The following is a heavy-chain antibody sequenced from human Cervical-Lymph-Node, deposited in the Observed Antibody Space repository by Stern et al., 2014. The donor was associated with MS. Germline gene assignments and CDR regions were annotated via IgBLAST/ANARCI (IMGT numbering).Heavy chain of an antibody. CDR1: GFSLSTSGVG. Sequence: QVTLKESGPTLVKPTQTLTLTCTFSGFSLSTSGVGVGWIRQPPGKALEWLALIYWADDECSSPSLKTRLTITRDTSKNQVVLTMTNMDPVDTATYYCGHSDEGIFDYWGQGTLLTVSS. CDR3: GHSDEGIFDY. CDR2: IYWADDE. J-gene: IGHJ4*02. V-gene: IGHV2-5*02.